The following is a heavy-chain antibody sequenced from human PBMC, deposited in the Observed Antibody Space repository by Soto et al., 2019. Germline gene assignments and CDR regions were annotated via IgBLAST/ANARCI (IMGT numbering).Heavy chain of an antibody. J-gene: IGHJ4*02. CDR1: GGSISSYY. D-gene: IGHD3-10*01. Sequence: ETLCLTCTVSGGSISSYYWSWIRQPPGTGLEWIGYIYYIGSTNNNPSLKSRFTISVATSKNQFSLKLSSVTAADTAEYDCVKDRAGTPGYFVYLDQGTLVTVSS. V-gene: IGHV4-59*01. CDR2: IYYIGST. CDR3: VKDRAGTPGYFVY.